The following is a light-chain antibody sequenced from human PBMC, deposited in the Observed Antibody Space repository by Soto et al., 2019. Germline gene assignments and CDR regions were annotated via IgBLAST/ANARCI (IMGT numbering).Light chain of an antibody. J-gene: IGLJ1*01. CDR3: SSYTSSTDV. CDR1: SRDVGGYNY. V-gene: IGLV2-14*01. Sequence: QSALTQPASVSGSPGQSITISCTGTSRDVGGYNYVSWYQQHPGKAPKLMIYDVNYRPSGVSNRFSGSKSGNTASLTISGLQAEDEADYYCSSYTSSTDVFGTGTKLTVL. CDR2: DVN.